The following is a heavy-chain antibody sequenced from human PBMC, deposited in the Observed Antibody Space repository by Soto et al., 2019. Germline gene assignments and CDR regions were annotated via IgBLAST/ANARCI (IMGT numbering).Heavy chain of an antibody. D-gene: IGHD3-22*01. Sequence: GGSLRLSCAASGFTVSSNYMSWVRQAPGKGLEWVSVIYSGGSTYYADSVKGRFTISRDNSKNTLYLQMNSLRAEDTAVYYCARGGSAENYDSSGYYYYYYYGMDVWGQGTTVTVSS. CDR3: ARGGSAENYDSSGYYYYYYYGMDV. J-gene: IGHJ6*02. CDR1: GFTVSSNY. V-gene: IGHV3-66*01. CDR2: IYSGGST.